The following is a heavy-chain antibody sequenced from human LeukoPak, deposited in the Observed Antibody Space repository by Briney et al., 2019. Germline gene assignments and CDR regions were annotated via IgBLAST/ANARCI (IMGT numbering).Heavy chain of an antibody. CDR2: IYYSGST. J-gene: IGHJ5*02. V-gene: IGHV4-39*01. CDR3: ARRDSSSWQRFDP. D-gene: IGHD6-13*01. CDR1: GGSFSDFY. Sequence: SETLSLTCAVSGGSFSDFYWNWIRQPPGKGLEWIGSIYYSGSTYYNPSLKSRVTISVDTSKNQFSLKLSSVTAADTAVYYCARRDSSSWQRFDPWGQGTLVTVSS.